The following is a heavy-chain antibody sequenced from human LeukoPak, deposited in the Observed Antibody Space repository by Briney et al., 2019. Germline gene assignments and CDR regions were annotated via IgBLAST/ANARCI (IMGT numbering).Heavy chain of an antibody. CDR1: GFTFSDFA. D-gene: IGHD5-12*01. J-gene: IGHJ4*02. V-gene: IGHV3-49*04. CDR3: TRGSGRFEY. Sequence: GGSLRLSCSASGFTFSDFAMTWVRQAPGKGLEWVGIGRAKAYGATKEYAASVKGRFTISRDDSKSVAYLQMDNLKTEDTGIYYCTRGSGRFEYWGQGTRVTVSS. CDR2: GRAKAYGATK.